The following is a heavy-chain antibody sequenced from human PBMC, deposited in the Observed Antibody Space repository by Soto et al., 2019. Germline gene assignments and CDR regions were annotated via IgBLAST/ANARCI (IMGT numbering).Heavy chain of an antibody. CDR2: ISWNSGSI. D-gene: IGHD1-26*01. V-gene: IGHV3-9*01. Sequence: GGSLRLSCSASGFTFDDYAMHWVRQAPGKGLEWVSGISWNSGSIGYSDSVKGRFTNSRDNAKNSLYLQMNSLRAEDTALYYCAKELSGSSFDYWGQGTLVTVSS. J-gene: IGHJ4*02. CDR3: AKELSGSSFDY. CDR1: GFTFDDYA.